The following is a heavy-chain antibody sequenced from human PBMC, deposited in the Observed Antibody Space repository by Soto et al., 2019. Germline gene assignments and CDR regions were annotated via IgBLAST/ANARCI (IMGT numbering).Heavy chain of an antibody. CDR2: INAGNGNT. CDR3: ARSRAISTSYGMDV. V-gene: IGHV1-3*01. Sequence: ASVKVSCKASGYTFTSYAMHWVRQAPEQRLEWMGWINAGNGNTKYSQKFQGRVTITRDTSASTAYMELSSLRSEDTAVYYCARSRAISTSYGMDVWGQGTTVTVSS. CDR1: GYTFTSYA. D-gene: IGHD2-2*01. J-gene: IGHJ6*02.